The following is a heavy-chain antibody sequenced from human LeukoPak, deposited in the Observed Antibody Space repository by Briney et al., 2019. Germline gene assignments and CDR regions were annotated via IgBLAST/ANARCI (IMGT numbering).Heavy chain of an antibody. CDR1: RSTFNSYA. V-gene: IGHV3-23*01. CDR2: IGGSNGIT. Sequence: PGGSLRLSCAASRSTFNSYAMSWVRQAPGKGLEWVSVIGGSNGITFYVDSVKGRFTISRDNSKDTLYLQMNSLRAEDTAVYYCARNENSGWGYFDYWGQGTLVTVSS. D-gene: IGHD5-12*01. J-gene: IGHJ4*02. CDR3: ARNENSGWGYFDY.